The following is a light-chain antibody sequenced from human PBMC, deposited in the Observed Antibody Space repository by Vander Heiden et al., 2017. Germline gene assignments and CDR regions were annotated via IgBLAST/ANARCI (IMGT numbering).Light chain of an antibody. CDR2: NAS. V-gene: IGKV1-39*01. CDR1: QSISKS. Sequence: DIHMTQPPTSLSASVEGTVTIPCRASQSISKSLNWYQQKLHLAPSLLIYNASTLRSGVPARFSGGGSGTDFTLTISRLQPEDFAIYYCQQSYSPPLTFGGGTKVEIQ. CDR3: QQSYSPPLT. J-gene: IGKJ4*01.